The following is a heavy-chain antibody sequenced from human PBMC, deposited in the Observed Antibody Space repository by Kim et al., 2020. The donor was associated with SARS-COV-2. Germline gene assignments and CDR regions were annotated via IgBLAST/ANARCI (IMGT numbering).Heavy chain of an antibody. J-gene: IGHJ6*02. CDR2: IYYSGST. CDR3: ARHLAPYDILTGYQNYYYYGMDV. Sequence: SETLSLTCTVSGGSISSSSYYWGWIRQPPGKGLEWIGSIYYSGSTYYNPSLKSRVTISVDTSKNQFSLKLSSVTAADTAVYYCARHLAPYDILTGYQNYYYYGMDVWGQGTTVTVSS. CDR1: GGSISSSSYY. D-gene: IGHD3-9*01. V-gene: IGHV4-39*01.